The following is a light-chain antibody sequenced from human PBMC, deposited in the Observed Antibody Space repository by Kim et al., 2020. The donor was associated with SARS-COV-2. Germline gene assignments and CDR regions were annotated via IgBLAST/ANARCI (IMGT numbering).Light chain of an antibody. CDR1: QAIGNY. V-gene: IGKV1-17*03. J-gene: IGKJ4*01. CDR2: AAS. Sequence: SASVGDSVTITCRASQAIGNYLVWFQQKPGKGPKRLIYAASTLESGVPSRFSGSGSGTEFTLTISSLQPEDSATYFCLQHNVYPLTFGGGTKVDIK. CDR3: LQHNVYPLT.